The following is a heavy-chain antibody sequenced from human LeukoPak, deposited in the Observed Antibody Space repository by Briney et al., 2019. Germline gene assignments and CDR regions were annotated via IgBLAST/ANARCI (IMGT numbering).Heavy chain of an antibody. Sequence: SETLSLTCAVYGGSFSGYYWSLIRQPPGKGLEWIGEINHSGSTNYNPSLKSRVTISVDTSKNQFSLKLSSVTAADTAVYYCATSRIPYYGMDVWGQGTTVTVSS. J-gene: IGHJ6*02. CDR1: GGSFSGYY. D-gene: IGHD2-15*01. CDR3: ATSRIPYYGMDV. V-gene: IGHV4-34*01. CDR2: INHSGST.